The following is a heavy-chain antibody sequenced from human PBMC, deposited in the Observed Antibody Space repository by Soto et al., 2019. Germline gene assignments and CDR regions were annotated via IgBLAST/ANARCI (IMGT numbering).Heavy chain of an antibody. J-gene: IGHJ3*02. D-gene: IGHD3-22*01. Sequence: PGGSLRLSCAASGFTFSNYGMHWVRQAPGKGLEWVAVISYDRSNKYYADSVKGRFTVSRDNSKNTLYLQMNSLRAEDTAVYYRAKVGDNYYASSGYYYARGAFHIWGQGTMGTVS. CDR2: ISYDRSNK. CDR3: AKVGDNYYASSGYYYARGAFHI. V-gene: IGHV3-30*18. CDR1: GFTFSNYG.